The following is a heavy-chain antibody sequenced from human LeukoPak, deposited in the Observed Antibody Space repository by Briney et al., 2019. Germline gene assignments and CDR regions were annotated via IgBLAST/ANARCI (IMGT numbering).Heavy chain of an antibody. CDR2: IFTTGIT. D-gene: IGHD3-10*01. CDR1: GGSISICY. V-gene: IGHV4-4*07. Sequence: SKTLSLTCTVSGGSISICYWNWIRQPAGKGLEWIGRIFTTGITNYNPSLKSRVTMSVDKSKNQFSLNLTSVTAADTAVYYCARESSGAYYNPLGYMDVWGKGTTVTVSS. J-gene: IGHJ6*03. CDR3: ARESSGAYYNPLGYMDV.